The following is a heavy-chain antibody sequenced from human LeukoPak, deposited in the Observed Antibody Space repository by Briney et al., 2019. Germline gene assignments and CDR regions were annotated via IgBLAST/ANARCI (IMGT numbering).Heavy chain of an antibody. J-gene: IGHJ4*02. CDR2: ISGSSRYI. V-gene: IGHV3-21*06. CDR3: ARVNSALVVSSEGSWAGSLGFDH. Sequence: GGSLRHSCAASGTPFSNDTLTWVRQAPGKGLVWVSSISGSSRYIHYSDSVRGRFSISRDNAKNSVYLQMDSLTADDTAVYYCARVNSALVVSSEGSWAGSLGFDHWGQGILVIVSS. D-gene: IGHD3-22*01. CDR1: GTPFSNDT.